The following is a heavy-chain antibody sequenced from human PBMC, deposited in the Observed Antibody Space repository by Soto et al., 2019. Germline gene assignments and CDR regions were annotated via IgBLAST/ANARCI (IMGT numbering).Heavy chain of an antibody. D-gene: IGHD6-19*01. Sequence: SETLSLTCAVYGGSFSGYYWSWIRQPPGKGLEWIGEINHSGSTNYNPSLKSRVTISVDTSKNQFSLKLSSVTAADTAVYYCARSDAYSSGWYAWFDPWGRGTLVTVSS. CDR1: GGSFSGYY. V-gene: IGHV4-34*01. J-gene: IGHJ5*02. CDR3: ARSDAYSSGWYAWFDP. CDR2: INHSGST.